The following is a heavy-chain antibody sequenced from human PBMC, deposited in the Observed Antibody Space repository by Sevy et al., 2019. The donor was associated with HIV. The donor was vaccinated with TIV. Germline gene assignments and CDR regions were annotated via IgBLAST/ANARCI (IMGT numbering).Heavy chain of an antibody. CDR3: ARNKYYYATTGFGAFDI. J-gene: IGHJ3*02. Sequence: GGSLRLSCAASGFTFDDYAMSWVRQAPGKGLEWVSGINWSGSNTGYAGSVKGRFTISRDSAKTSLYLQMNSLRTEDTALYYCARNKYYYATTGFGAFDIWGQGTMVTVSS. D-gene: IGHD3-22*01. V-gene: IGHV3-20*04. CDR2: INWSGSNT. CDR1: GFTFDDYA.